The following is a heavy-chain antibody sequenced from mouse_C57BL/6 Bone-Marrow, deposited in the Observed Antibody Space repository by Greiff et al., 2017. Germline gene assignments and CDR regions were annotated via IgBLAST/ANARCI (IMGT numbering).Heavy chain of an antibody. CDR2: IYPRSGNT. CDR1: GYTFTSYG. J-gene: IGHJ4*01. V-gene: IGHV1-81*01. CDR3: ARYDGYYVPYYYAMDY. Sequence: VKLVESGAELARPGASVKLSCKASGYTFTSYGISWVKQRTGQGLEWIGEIYPRSGNTYYNEKFKGKATLTADKSSSTAYMELRSLTSEDSAVYFCARYDGYYVPYYYAMDYWGQGTSVTVSS. D-gene: IGHD2-3*01.